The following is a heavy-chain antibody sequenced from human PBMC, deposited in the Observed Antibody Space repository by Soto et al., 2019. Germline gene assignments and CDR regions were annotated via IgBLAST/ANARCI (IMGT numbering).Heavy chain of an antibody. CDR3: ARDKITGLFDY. D-gene: IGHD2-8*02. J-gene: IGHJ4*02. CDR1: GGSFSGYS. Sequence: QVQLQQWGAGLLKPSETLSLTCAVYGGSFSGYSWTWIRQPPGTGLEWIGEINHSGSTNYNPSFKSRPPVSVDTSMTQFSLKLPSVTAADTAVYYCARDKITGLFDYWGQGTLVSVSS. CDR2: INHSGST. V-gene: IGHV4-34*01.